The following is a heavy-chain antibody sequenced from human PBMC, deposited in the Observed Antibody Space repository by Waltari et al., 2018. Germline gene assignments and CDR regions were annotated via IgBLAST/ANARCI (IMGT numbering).Heavy chain of an antibody. CDR3: AKGQFXTTSGCDX. Sequence: EVQLVESGXGLGQPGGSLRLSCAXSGFAFKSFEXHWVRQAPWKGLEWVSHISSSGSAIYHADSVKXRFTXAXDNAXXSLXLQMNNLXXXDTSXYYCAKGQFXTTSGCDXXGQETLVTVSS. CDR2: ISSSGSAI. J-gene: IGHJ4*02. V-gene: IGHV3-48*03. CDR1: GFAFKSFE. D-gene: IGHD3-22*01.